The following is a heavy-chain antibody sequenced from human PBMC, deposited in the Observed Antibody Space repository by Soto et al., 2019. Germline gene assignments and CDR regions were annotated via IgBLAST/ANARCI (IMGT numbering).Heavy chain of an antibody. Sequence: PSETLSLTCTVSGGSISSYYWSWIRQPPGKGLEWIGYIYYSGSTNYNPSLKSRVTISVDTSKNQFSLKLSSVTAADTAVYYCARVRGSSWVDYWGQGTLVTVSS. D-gene: IGHD6-13*01. CDR3: ARVRGSSWVDY. CDR1: GGSISSYY. V-gene: IGHV4-59*01. J-gene: IGHJ4*02. CDR2: IYYSGST.